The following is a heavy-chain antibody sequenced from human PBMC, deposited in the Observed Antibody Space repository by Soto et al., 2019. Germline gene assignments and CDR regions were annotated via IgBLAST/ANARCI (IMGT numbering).Heavy chain of an antibody. J-gene: IGHJ4*02. Sequence: PSETLSLTCTVSGGSISSYYWSWIRQPPGKGLEWIGYIYHNGSTYYNPSLKSRVTISVDRSKNQFSLKLSSVTAADTAVYYCARSKTTVTTFDYWGQGTLVTVSS. V-gene: IGHV4-59*12. CDR3: ARSKTTVTTFDY. D-gene: IGHD4-17*01. CDR2: IYHNGST. CDR1: GGSISSYY.